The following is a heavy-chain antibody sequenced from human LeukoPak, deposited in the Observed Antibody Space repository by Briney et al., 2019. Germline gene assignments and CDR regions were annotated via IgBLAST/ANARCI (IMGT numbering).Heavy chain of an antibody. V-gene: IGHV3-30*18. CDR2: ISYDGSNK. D-gene: IGHD3-10*01. CDR1: GFTFSSYG. J-gene: IGHJ4*02. CDR3: AKEPGSYSHEGDY. Sequence: GGSLRLSCAASGFTFSSYGMHWVRQAPGKGLEWVAVISYDGSNKYYADSVKGRFTISRDNSKNTVYLQMNSLRAEDTAVYYCAKEPGSYSHEGDYWGQGTLVTVSS.